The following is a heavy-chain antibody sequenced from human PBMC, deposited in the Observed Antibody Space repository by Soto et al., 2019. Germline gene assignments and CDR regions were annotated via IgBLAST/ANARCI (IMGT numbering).Heavy chain of an antibody. CDR3: ARHLGEPVVPAAIFDY. J-gene: IGHJ4*02. V-gene: IGHV4-39*01. CDR2: IYYSGST. CDR1: GGSISSSSYY. Sequence: SETLSLTCTVSGGSISSSSYYWGWIRQPPGKGLEWIGSIYYSGSTYYNPSLKSRVTISVDTSKNQFSLKLSSVTAADTAVYYCARHLGEPVVPAAIFDYWGQGTLVTVSS. D-gene: IGHD2-2*01.